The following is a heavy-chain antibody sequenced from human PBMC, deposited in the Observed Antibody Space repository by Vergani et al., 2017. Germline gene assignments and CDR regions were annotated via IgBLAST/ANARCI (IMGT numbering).Heavy chain of an antibody. D-gene: IGHD3-22*01. CDR1: GGSISSGAYS. Sequence: QLQLQESGSGLVKPSQTLSLTCAVSGGSISSGAYSWSWIRQPPGKGLEWIGYIYHSGSTYYNPSLKSRVTISVDRSKNQFSLKLSSVTAADTAVYYCARDRSAYYYHSSGYYDYWGQGTLVTVSS. CDR3: ARDRSAYYYHSSGYYDY. V-gene: IGHV4-30-2*01. CDR2: IYHSGST. J-gene: IGHJ4*02.